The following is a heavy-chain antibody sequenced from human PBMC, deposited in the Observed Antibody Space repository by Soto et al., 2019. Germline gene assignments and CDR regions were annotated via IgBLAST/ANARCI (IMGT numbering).Heavy chain of an antibody. J-gene: IGHJ5*02. CDR2: IYYSGST. V-gene: IGHV4-61*01. CDR3: ARDNSGSQGGWFDP. Sequence: QVQLQESGPGLVKPSETLSLTCTVSGGSVSSGSYYWSWIRQPPGKGLEWIGYIYYSGSTNYNPSLKSRVTISVDTSKNQFSLKLSSVTAADTAVYYCARDNSGSQGGWFDPWGQGTLVTVSS. CDR1: GGSVSSGSYY. D-gene: IGHD1-26*01.